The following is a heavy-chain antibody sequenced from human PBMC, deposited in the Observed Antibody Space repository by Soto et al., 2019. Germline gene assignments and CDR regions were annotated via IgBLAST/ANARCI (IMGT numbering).Heavy chain of an antibody. Sequence: QVQLQESGPGLVKPSETLALSCSVSGGSVSSNTYYWSWIRQAPGKGLECIGYIDYDGTTNYNPSLKSRVALSVDTSKNLFSLEVRSVTAADTAVYYCSGKESSSSPVDFWGQGTLVTVSS. CDR1: GGSVSSNTYY. D-gene: IGHD6-13*01. V-gene: IGHV4-61*01. J-gene: IGHJ4*02. CDR3: SGKESSSSPVDF. CDR2: IDYDGTT.